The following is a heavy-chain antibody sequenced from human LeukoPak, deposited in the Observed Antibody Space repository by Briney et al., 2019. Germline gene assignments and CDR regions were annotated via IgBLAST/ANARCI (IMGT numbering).Heavy chain of an antibody. CDR2: IYYSGST. Sequence: SQTLSLTCTVSGGSISSGSYYWSWIRQPAGKGLEWIGYIYYSGSTNYNPSLKSRVTISVDTSKNQFSLKLSSVTAADTAVYYCARHLPRPSPPFYYYDSSGYPGPFDYWGQGTLVTVSS. D-gene: IGHD3-22*01. V-gene: IGHV4-61*09. CDR3: ARHLPRPSPPFYYYDSSGYPGPFDY. CDR1: GGSISSGSYY. J-gene: IGHJ4*02.